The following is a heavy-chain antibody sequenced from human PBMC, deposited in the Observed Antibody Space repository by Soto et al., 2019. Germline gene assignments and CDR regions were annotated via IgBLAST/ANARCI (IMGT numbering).Heavy chain of an antibody. J-gene: IGHJ6*02. CDR1: GGTFSSYT. CDR2: IIPILGIA. V-gene: IGHV1-69*02. CDR3: ARGPSITSRPIYYYDGMDV. D-gene: IGHD1-1*01. Sequence: QVQLVQSGAEVKKPGSSVKVSCKASGGTFSSYTISWVRQAPGQGLEWMGRIIPILGIANYAQKFQGRVTITADKSTSTAYMELSSLRSEDTAVYYCARGPSITSRPIYYYDGMDVWGQGTTVTVSS.